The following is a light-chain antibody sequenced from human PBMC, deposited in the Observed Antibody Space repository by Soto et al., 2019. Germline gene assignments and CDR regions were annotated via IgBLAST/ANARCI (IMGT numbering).Light chain of an antibody. CDR1: QSVSSSY. V-gene: IGKV3-20*01. J-gene: IGKJ1*01. CDR2: GAS. Sequence: EIVLTQSPGTVSLSQVERATLSCRASQSVSSSYLAWYQQKPGQAPRLLIYGASSRATGIPDRFSGSGSGTDFTLTISRLEPEDVAVYYCQQYGSSSWTFGQGAKVDIK. CDR3: QQYGSSSWT.